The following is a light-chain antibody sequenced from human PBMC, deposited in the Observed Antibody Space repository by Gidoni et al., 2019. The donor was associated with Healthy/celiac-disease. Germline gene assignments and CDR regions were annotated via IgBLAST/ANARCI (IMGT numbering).Light chain of an antibody. CDR3: QQSYSTPPTYLA. CDR2: AAS. Sequence: DIQMTQSPSSLSASVGDRVTITCRASQSISSYLNWYQQKPGKAPKLLIYAASSLQSGVPSRFSGSGSGTDFTLTISSLQPEDFATYYCQQSYSTPPTYLAFGQGTKLEIK. V-gene: IGKV1-39*01. J-gene: IGKJ2*01. CDR1: QSISSY.